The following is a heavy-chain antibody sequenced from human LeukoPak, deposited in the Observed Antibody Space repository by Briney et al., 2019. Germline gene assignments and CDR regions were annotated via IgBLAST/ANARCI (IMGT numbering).Heavy chain of an antibody. Sequence: GGSLRLSCAAPGFTFSSYSMNWVRQAPGKGLEWVSSISSSSSYIYYADSVKGRFTISRDNAKNSLYLQMNSLRAEDTAVYYCARDGAVAGIDNAFDIWGQGTMVTVSS. V-gene: IGHV3-21*01. CDR2: ISSSSSYI. CDR3: ARDGAVAGIDNAFDI. J-gene: IGHJ3*02. D-gene: IGHD6-19*01. CDR1: GFTFSSYS.